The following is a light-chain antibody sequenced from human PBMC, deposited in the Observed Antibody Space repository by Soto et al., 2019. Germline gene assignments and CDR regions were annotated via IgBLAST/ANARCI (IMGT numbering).Light chain of an antibody. CDR2: DAS. CDR3: QHYGGMWA. CDR1: QSISNR. V-gene: IGKV1-5*01. J-gene: IGKJ1*01. Sequence: DIQMTQSPSTLSASVGDIITISCRASQSISNRLAWYQQKPGKAPKVLIYDASNLESGVPSRFSGSGSGTEFILSINSLQPDDFATYYCQHYGGMWAFGQGAKVDIK.